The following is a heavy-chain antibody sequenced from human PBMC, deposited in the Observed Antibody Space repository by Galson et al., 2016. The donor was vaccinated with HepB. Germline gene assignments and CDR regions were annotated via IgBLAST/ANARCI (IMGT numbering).Heavy chain of an antibody. J-gene: IGHJ4*02. CDR3: ARGRTYYYDSSGYYPDY. V-gene: IGHV4-31*03. D-gene: IGHD3-22*01. Sequence: TLSLTCTVSGGSISSGGYYWSWIRQHPGKGLEWIGYIYYSGSTYYNPSLKSRVTISVDTSKNQFSLKLSSVTAADTAVYYCARGRTYYYDSSGYYPDYWGQGTLVTVSS. CDR2: IYYSGST. CDR1: GGSISSGGYY.